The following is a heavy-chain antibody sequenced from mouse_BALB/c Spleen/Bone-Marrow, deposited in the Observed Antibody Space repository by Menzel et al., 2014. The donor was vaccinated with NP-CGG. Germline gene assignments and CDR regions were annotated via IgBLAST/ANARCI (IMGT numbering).Heavy chain of an antibody. J-gene: IGHJ4*01. V-gene: IGHV1S127*01. CDR2: IDPSDSYT. Sequence: QVQLQQSGAELVKPGASVKMSCKASGYTFTSYWMHWVRQRPGQGLEWIGVIDPSDSYTSYIQKFKGKATLTVDTSSSTAYLQLSSLTSEDSVVYYCTRDAMDYWGQGTSVTVSS. CDR1: GYTFTSYW. CDR3: TRDAMDY.